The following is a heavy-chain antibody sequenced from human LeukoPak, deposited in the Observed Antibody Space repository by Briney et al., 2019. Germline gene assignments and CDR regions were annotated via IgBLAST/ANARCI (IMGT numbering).Heavy chain of an antibody. Sequence: GGSLRLSCAASGFTFSSYAMSWVRQAPGKGLEWVSAISGSGGSTYYADSVKGRFTISRDNSKNTLYLQMNSLRAEDTAVYYCASLRFLEWLSPPGDYWGQGTLVTVSS. V-gene: IGHV3-23*01. CDR3: ASLRFLEWLSPPGDY. CDR2: ISGSGGST. CDR1: GFTFSSYA. D-gene: IGHD3-3*01. J-gene: IGHJ4*02.